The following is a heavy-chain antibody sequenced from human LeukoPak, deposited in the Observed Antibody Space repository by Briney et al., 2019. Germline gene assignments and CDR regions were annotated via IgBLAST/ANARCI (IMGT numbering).Heavy chain of an antibody. D-gene: IGHD6-19*01. CDR2: ISGSGART. V-gene: IGHV3-23*01. CDR1: GFTFTSYA. Sequence: GGSLRLSCAASGFTFTSYAMTWVRQAPGKGLEWVSGISGSGARTFYGDSVKGRFSVSRDNSKNMVYLQMNSLRAEDTAVYYCAGVSFSSGWYRDYWGQGTLVTVSS. J-gene: IGHJ4*02. CDR3: AGVSFSSGWYRDY.